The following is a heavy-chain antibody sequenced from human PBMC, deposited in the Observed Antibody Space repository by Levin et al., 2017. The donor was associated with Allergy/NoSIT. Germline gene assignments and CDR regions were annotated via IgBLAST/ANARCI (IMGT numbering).Heavy chain of an antibody. CDR3: ARAHSFCSESACSWFY. V-gene: IGHV5-51*01. CDR2: IYPGDSDT. D-gene: IGHD3-3*01. CDR1: GYDFSTYW. J-gene: IGHJ4*02. Sequence: GESLKISGKASGYDFSTYWIGWVRQMPGKGLEWMGLIYPGDSDTKYSPSLQGQVTISADKSISTAYLQWSSLKASDTAVYFCARAHSFCSESACSWFYWGQGTLLTVSS.